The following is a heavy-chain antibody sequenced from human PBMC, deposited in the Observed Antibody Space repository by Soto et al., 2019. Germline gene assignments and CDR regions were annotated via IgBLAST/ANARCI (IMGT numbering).Heavy chain of an antibody. V-gene: IGHV3-30-3*01. CDR2: ISYDGSNK. CDR1: GFTFSSYA. D-gene: IGHD2-15*01. CDR3: ARDGPGYCSGGSCYHGLDY. J-gene: IGHJ4*02. Sequence: QVQLVESGGGVVQPGRSLRLSCAASGFTFSSYAMHWVRQAPGKGLEWVAVISYDGSNKYYADSVKGRFTISRDNSKNTLYLQMNSLRAEDTAVYYCARDGPGYCSGGSCYHGLDYWGQGTLVTVSS.